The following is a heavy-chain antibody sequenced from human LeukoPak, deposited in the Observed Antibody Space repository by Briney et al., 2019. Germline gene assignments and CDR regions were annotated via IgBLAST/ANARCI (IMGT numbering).Heavy chain of an antibody. CDR2: INHSGST. CDR3: ARRSGVVVGHSYYFDY. D-gene: IGHD2-2*01. Sequence: SETLSLTCAVYGGSFSGYYWSWIRQPPGKGLEWIGEINHSGSTNYNTSLQSRVDISVDTPKSQCSLKLSSVTAADTAVYYCARRSGVVVGHSYYFDYWGQGTLVTVSS. J-gene: IGHJ4*02. CDR1: GGSFSGYY. V-gene: IGHV4-34*01.